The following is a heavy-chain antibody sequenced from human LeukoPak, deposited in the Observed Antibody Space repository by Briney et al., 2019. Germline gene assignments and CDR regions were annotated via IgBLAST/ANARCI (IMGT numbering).Heavy chain of an antibody. J-gene: IGHJ4*02. CDR3: ARDGYSDSSGYDYPPSV. CDR2: TYYRSKWYN. V-gene: IGHV6-1*01. CDR1: GDSVSSNSAA. D-gene: IGHD3-22*01. Sequence: SQTLSLTCAISGDSVSSNSAAWNWIRQSPSRGLEWLGRTYYRSKWYNDYAVSVKSRITINPDTSKNQFSLQLNSVTPEDTAVYYCARDGYSDSSGYDYPPSVWGQGTLVTVSS.